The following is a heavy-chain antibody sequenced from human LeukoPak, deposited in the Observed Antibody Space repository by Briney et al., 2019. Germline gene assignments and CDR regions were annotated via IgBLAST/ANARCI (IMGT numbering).Heavy chain of an antibody. Sequence: SEALSLTCTVSGGSISSYYWSWIRQPPGKGLEWIGYIYYSGSTNYNPSLKSRVTISVDTSKNQFSLKLSSVTAADTAVYYCARSLVVAASPYYFDYWGQGTLVTVSS. CDR2: IYYSGST. CDR1: GGSISSYY. CDR3: ARSLVVAASPYYFDY. J-gene: IGHJ4*02. V-gene: IGHV4-59*01. D-gene: IGHD2-15*01.